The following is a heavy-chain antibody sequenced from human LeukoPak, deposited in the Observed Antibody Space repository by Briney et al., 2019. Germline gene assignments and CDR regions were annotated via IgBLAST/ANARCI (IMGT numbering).Heavy chain of an antibody. V-gene: IGHV3-21*01. J-gene: IGHJ4*02. CDR3: ASGYDSSGYYLGALDY. CDR2: ISSSTSYI. Sequence: GGSLRLSCAASEFTFSTYSMNWVRQAPGKGLEWVSSISSSTSYIYYADSVKGRFTISRDNAKNSLYLQMNSLRAEDTAVYYCASGYDSSGYYLGALDYWGQGTLVTVSS. CDR1: EFTFSTYS. D-gene: IGHD3-22*01.